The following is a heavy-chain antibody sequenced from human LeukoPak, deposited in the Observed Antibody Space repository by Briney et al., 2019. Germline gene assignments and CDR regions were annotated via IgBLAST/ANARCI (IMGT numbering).Heavy chain of an antibody. CDR3: ARIAAAGTNYYYYMDV. CDR2: IYSGGST. J-gene: IGHJ6*03. D-gene: IGHD6-13*01. V-gene: IGHV3-53*01. Sequence: PGGSLRLSCAASGFTVSSNYMSWVRQAPGKGLEWVSVIYSGGSTYYADSVKGRFTISRDNSKNTLYLQMNSLRAEDTAVYYCARIAAAGTNYYYYMDVWGKGTTVTVSS. CDR1: GFTVSSNY.